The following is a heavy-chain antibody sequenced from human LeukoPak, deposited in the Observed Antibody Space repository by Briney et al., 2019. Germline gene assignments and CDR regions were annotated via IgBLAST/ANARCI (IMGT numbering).Heavy chain of an antibody. CDR3: ASQWLVPNGAFDI. V-gene: IGHV4-34*01. CDR1: GGSFSGYY. Sequence: SETLSLTCAVYGGSFSGYYWSWIRQPPGKGLEWIGEINHSGSTNYNPSLKSRVTISVDTSKNQFSLKLSSVTAADTAVYYCASQWLVPNGAFDIWGQGTMVTVSS. D-gene: IGHD6-19*01. CDR2: INHSGST. J-gene: IGHJ3*02.